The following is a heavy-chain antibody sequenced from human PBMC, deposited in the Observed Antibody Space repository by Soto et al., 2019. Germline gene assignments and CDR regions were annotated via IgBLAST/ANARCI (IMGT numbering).Heavy chain of an antibody. V-gene: IGHV1-3*01. J-gene: IGHJ5*02. Sequence: ASVKVSCKTPGYTFTRYNRHWVRHAPGQRLEWMGWINVGNGNTKYSQNFQGRVTINQDTSASRAYMELSSLTSEDTAVYYCAREKWGSGSRWLDPWGQGTLVTVS. CDR1: GYTFTRYN. D-gene: IGHD6-19*01. CDR2: INVGNGNT. CDR3: AREKWGSGSRWLDP.